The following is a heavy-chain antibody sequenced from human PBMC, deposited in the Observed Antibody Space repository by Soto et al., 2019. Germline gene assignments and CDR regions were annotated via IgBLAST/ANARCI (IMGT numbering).Heavy chain of an antibody. CDR1: GGTFSSYA. Sequence: QVQLVQSGAEVKKPGSSVKVSCKASGGTFSSYAISWVRQAPVQGLEWMGGIIPISETTNYAQKFQGRATITADESKSTANMELSSLRSEDTAVYYCARSQGSSTSLEIYYYYYYGMDVWGQGNTVTVPS. V-gene: IGHV1-69*01. D-gene: IGHD2-2*01. J-gene: IGHJ6*02. CDR2: IIPISETT. CDR3: ARSQGSSTSLEIYYYYYYGMDV.